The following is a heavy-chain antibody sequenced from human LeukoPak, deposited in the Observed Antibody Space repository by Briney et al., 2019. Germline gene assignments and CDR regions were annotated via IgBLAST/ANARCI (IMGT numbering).Heavy chain of an antibody. CDR3: AGMGSEYYYYYMDV. CDR2: IYTSGST. D-gene: IGHD3-10*01. J-gene: IGHJ6*03. CDR1: GGSISSYY. Sequence: SETLSLTCTVSGGSISSYYWSWIRQPAGKGLEWIGRIYTSGSTNYNPSLKSRVTISVDKSKNQFPLKLSSVTAADTAVYYCAGMGSEYYYYYMDVWGKGTTVTVSS. V-gene: IGHV4-4*07.